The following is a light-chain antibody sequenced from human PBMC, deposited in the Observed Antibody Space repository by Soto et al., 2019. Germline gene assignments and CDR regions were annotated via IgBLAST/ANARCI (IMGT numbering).Light chain of an antibody. Sequence: EIVLTQSPGTLSLSPGERATLSCRASQSVSANYIAWYQQKPGQSPGLLIYGSSDRATGIPDRFSGSGSETDFTLTISRVEPEDFAVYYCQQYGSSPPYTFGQGTKLEIK. V-gene: IGKV3-20*01. CDR1: QSVSANY. J-gene: IGKJ2*01. CDR2: GSS. CDR3: QQYGSSPPYT.